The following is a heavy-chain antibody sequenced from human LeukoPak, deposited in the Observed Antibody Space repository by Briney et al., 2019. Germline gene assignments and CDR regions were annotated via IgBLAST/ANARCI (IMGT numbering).Heavy chain of an antibody. D-gene: IGHD1-26*01. V-gene: IGHV3-21*01. J-gene: IGHJ4*02. CDR3: ARDGVSGSYYDY. CDR1: GFTFSSYS. Sequence: KSGGSLRLSCAASGFTFSSYSMNWVRQAPGKGLEWVSSISSSSSYIYYADSVKGRFTISRDNAKNSLYQQMNSLRAEDTAVYYCARDGVSGSYYDYWGQGTLVTVSS. CDR2: ISSSSSYI.